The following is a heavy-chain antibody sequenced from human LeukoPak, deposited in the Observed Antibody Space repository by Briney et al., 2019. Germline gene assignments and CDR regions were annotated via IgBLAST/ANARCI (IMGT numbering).Heavy chain of an antibody. V-gene: IGHV4-4*08. CDR3: ARVGITMIVVL. J-gene: IGHJ4*02. Sequence: SETLSLTCAVYGGSFSGYYWSWIRQPPGKGLEWIGRIYTSGSTNYNPSLKSRVTISVDTSKNQFSLKLSSVTAADTAVYYCARVGITMIVVLWGQGTLVTVSS. D-gene: IGHD3-22*01. CDR2: IYTSGST. CDR1: GGSFSGYY.